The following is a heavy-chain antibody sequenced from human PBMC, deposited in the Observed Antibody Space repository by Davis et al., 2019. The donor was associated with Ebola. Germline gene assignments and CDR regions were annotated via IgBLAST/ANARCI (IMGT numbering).Heavy chain of an antibody. V-gene: IGHV3-21*01. CDR1: GFNFNTYS. Sequence: GGSLRLSCAASGFNFNTYSMNWVRQAPGKGLEWVSFISSSSNYIYYAASVKVRFTTSRDNAKNSLYLQMNTLRAEDTAVYYCVRDPALVVTGGGWHFDLWGRGTLVTVSS. CDR2: ISSSSNYI. D-gene: IGHD2-21*02. J-gene: IGHJ2*01. CDR3: VRDPALVVTGGGWHFDL.